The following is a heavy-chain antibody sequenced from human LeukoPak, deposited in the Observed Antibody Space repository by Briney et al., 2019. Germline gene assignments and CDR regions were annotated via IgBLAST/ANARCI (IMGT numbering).Heavy chain of an antibody. Sequence: SETLSLTCAVYGGSFSGYYWGWIRQPPGKGLERIGEINHSGSTNYNPSLKSRVTISVDTSKNQFSLKLSSVTAADTAVYYCARGRAAAMVRGVFDYWGQGTLVTVSS. CDR2: INHSGST. CDR1: GGSFSGYY. V-gene: IGHV4-34*01. J-gene: IGHJ4*02. CDR3: ARGRAAAMVRGVFDY. D-gene: IGHD3-10*01.